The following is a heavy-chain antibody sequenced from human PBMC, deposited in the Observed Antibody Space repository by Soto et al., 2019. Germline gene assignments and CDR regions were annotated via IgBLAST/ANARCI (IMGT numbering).Heavy chain of an antibody. J-gene: IGHJ6*02. CDR2: IYYSGST. CDR1: GGSISSSSYY. Sequence: SETLSLTCTVSGGSISSSSYYWGWIRQPPGKGLEWIGSIYYSGSTYYNPSLKSRVTISVDTSKNQFSLKLSSVTAADTAVYYCARGNSGWYLYYYCYGMDVWGQGTTVTAP. CDR3: ARGNSGWYLYYYCYGMDV. V-gene: IGHV4-39*01. D-gene: IGHD6-19*01.